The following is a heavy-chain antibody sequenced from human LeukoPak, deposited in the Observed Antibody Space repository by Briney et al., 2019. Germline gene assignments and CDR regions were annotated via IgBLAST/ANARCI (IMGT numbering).Heavy chain of an antibody. J-gene: IGHJ4*02. D-gene: IGHD4-11*01. CDR3: TRDQKNSWFYY. Sequence: SETLSLTCTVSGASVSSSSYYFSWIRQSPGKGLEWIGYIYYDGSTNYNPSLKSRVTISIDTSKNQFSLRLNSVTAADTAMYYCTRDQKNSWFYYWGLGTLVTVSS. CDR2: IYYDGST. CDR1: GASVSSSSYY. V-gene: IGHV4-61*01.